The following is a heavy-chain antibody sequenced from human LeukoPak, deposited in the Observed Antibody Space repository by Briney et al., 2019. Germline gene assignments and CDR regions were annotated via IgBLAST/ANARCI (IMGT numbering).Heavy chain of an antibody. CDR1: GFTFSSYW. V-gene: IGHV3-7*01. Sequence: PGGSLRLSCAASGFTFSSYWMSWVRQAPGKGLEWVANIKQDGSEKYYVDSVKGRFTISRDNAKNSVFLQMNSLRAEDTAVYYCARDPRYCSGGSCYFPGWGQGTLVTVSS. D-gene: IGHD2-15*01. J-gene: IGHJ4*02. CDR3: ARDPRYCSGGSCYFPG. CDR2: IKQDGSEK.